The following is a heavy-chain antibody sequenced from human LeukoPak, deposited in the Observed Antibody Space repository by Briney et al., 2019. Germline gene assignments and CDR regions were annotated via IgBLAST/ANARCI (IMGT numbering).Heavy chain of an antibody. J-gene: IGHJ4*02. CDR1: GFTFSSYA. CDR3: AKAPSGRLLAKSVRYYFDY. CDR2: ISGSGGST. D-gene: IGHD5-12*01. V-gene: IGHV3-23*01. Sequence: PGGSLRLSRAASGFTFSSYAMSWVRQAPGKGLEWVSAISGSGGSTYYADSVKGRFTISRDNSKNTLYLQMNSLRAEDTAVYYCAKAPSGRLLAKSVRYYFDYWGQGTLVTVSS.